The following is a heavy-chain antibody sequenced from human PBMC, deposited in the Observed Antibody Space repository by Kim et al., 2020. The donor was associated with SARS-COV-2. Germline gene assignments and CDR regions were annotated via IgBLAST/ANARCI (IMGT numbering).Heavy chain of an antibody. V-gene: IGHV3-23*01. D-gene: IGHD3-10*01. CDR1: GFTFSSYA. Sequence: GGSLRLSCAASGFTFSSYAMNWVRRAPGKGLEWVSAMSGSGGSTYYADSVKGRFTISRDNSKNTLYLQMNSLRAEDTAVYYCAKAPGVRGVISSNYWYFDLWGRGTLVTASS. CDR3: AKAPGVRGVISSNYWYFDL. J-gene: IGHJ2*01. CDR2: MSGSGGST.